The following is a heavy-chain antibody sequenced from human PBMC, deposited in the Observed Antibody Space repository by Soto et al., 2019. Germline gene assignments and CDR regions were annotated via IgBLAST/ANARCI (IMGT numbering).Heavy chain of an antibody. V-gene: IGHV1-18*01. CDR3: ARVMNLTTVVLGGYYYGMDV. D-gene: IGHD2-15*01. CDR2: ISAYNGNT. Sequence: QVQLVQSGTEVKKPGASVKVSCKASGYTFTSYGINWVRQAPGQGLEWMGWISAYNGNTNYAQKLQGRVTMTTDTSTSTAYMERRSLRVDDTAVYYCARVMNLTTVVLGGYYYGMDVWGQGTMVTVSS. CDR1: GYTFTSYG. J-gene: IGHJ6*02.